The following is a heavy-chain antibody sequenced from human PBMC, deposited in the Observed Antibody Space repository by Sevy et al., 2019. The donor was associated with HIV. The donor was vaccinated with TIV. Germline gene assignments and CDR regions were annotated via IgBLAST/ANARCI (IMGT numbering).Heavy chain of an antibody. CDR2: ISAYNGNT. V-gene: IGHV1-18*04. CDR1: GYTFTSYG. CDR3: ARDLALLWFGESSTGFDY. D-gene: IGHD3-10*01. J-gene: IGHJ4*02. Sequence: ASVKVSCKASGYTFTSYGISWVRQAPGQGLEWMGWISAYNGNTNYAQKLQGRVTMTTDTSTRTAYMELRSLRSDDTAVYYCARDLALLWFGESSTGFDYWGQGTLVTVSS.